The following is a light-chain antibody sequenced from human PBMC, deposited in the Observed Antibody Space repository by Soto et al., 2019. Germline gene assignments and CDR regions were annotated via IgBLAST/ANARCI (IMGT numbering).Light chain of an antibody. V-gene: IGLV1-44*01. CDR3: AAWDDSLNGYV. Sequence: QSVLTQPPSASGTPGQRVTISCSGSSSNIGSNTVNWYQQLPGTAPKLLIYSHNQRPSGVPDRFSGSKSGTSASLAISGLQSEDEAEYYCAAWDDSLNGYVFGTGTKLTVL. J-gene: IGLJ1*01. CDR2: SHN. CDR1: SSNIGSNT.